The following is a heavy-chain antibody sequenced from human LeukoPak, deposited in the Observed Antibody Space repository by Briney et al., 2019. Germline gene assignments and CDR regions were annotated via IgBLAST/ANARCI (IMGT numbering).Heavy chain of an antibody. CDR3: ARDEFEYSSGWYNHGKY. Sequence: GGSLRLSCAASGFTFSSYGMHWVRQAPGKGLEWVAVIWYDGSNKYYADSVKGRFTISRDNSKNTLYLQMNSLRAEDTAVYYCARDEFEYSSGWYNHGKYWGQGTLVTVSS. D-gene: IGHD6-19*01. V-gene: IGHV3-33*01. J-gene: IGHJ4*02. CDR1: GFTFSSYG. CDR2: IWYDGSNK.